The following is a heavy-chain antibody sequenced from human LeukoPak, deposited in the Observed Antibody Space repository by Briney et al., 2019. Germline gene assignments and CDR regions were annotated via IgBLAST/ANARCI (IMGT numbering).Heavy chain of an antibody. CDR2: IRYDGSNK. V-gene: IGHV3-30*02. Sequence: PGGSLRLSCAASGFTFNSYGMHWVRQAPGKGPEWVAFIRYDGSNKYYADSVKGRFTISRDNSKNTLYLQMNSLRAEDTAVYCCAKDLTYYYGSGKSSWGQGTLVTVSS. CDR3: AKDLTYYYGSGKSS. D-gene: IGHD3-10*01. J-gene: IGHJ4*02. CDR1: GFTFNSYG.